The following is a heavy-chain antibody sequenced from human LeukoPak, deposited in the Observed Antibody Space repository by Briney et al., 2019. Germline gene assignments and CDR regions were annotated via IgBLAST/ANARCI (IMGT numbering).Heavy chain of an antibody. CDR1: GFTFSSYS. V-gene: IGHV3-48*04. D-gene: IGHD3-16*02. J-gene: IGHJ4*02. CDR2: ISSSSSTI. CDR3: AKEEIITFGGVILRPVPKYFDY. Sequence: QPGGSLRLSCAASGFTFSSYSMNWVRQAPGKGLEWVSYISSSSSTIYYADSVKGRFTISRDNAKNSLYLQMNSLRAEDTALYYCAKEEIITFGGVILRPVPKYFDYWGQGTLVTVSS.